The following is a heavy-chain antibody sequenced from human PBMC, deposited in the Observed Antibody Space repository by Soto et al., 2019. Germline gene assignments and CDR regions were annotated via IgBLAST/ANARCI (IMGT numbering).Heavy chain of an antibody. CDR3: ARDRSLPNWNDFDAFDI. D-gene: IGHD1-20*01. Sequence: ASVKVSCKASGGTFSSYAISWVRQAPGQGLEWMGGIIPIFGTANYAQKFQGRVTITADESTSTAYMELSSLRSEDTAVYYCARDRSLPNWNDFDAFDIWGQGTMVTVSS. V-gene: IGHV1-69*13. CDR1: GGTFSSYA. J-gene: IGHJ3*02. CDR2: IIPIFGTA.